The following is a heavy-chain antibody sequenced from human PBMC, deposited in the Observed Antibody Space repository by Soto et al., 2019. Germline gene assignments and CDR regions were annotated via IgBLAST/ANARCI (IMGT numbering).Heavy chain of an antibody. CDR1: GGTFSSYA. Sequence: ASVKVSCKASGGTFSSYAISWVRQAPGQGLEWMGGIIPIFGTANYAQKFQGRVTITADESTSTAYMELSSLRSEDTAVYYCARDRRGSSWYLTCYYGMDVWGQGTTVTVSS. V-gene: IGHV1-69*13. J-gene: IGHJ6*02. CDR2: IIPIFGTA. CDR3: ARDRRGSSWYLTCYYGMDV. D-gene: IGHD6-13*01.